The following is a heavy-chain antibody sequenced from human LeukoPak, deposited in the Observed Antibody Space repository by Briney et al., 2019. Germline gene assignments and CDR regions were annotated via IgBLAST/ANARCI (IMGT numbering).Heavy chain of an antibody. CDR3: AREAGISRPLEY. CDR1: GASLKTFY. CDR2: ISTTGSP. V-gene: IGHV4-4*07. Sequence: SETLSLTCNISGASLKTFYWTWIRQPAGKGLEWIGRISTTGSPNYNAYLKSRLSISMDTSRSQFSLKLSSLTAADTSVYYCAREAGISRPLEYWGQGTLVSVSS. J-gene: IGHJ4*02.